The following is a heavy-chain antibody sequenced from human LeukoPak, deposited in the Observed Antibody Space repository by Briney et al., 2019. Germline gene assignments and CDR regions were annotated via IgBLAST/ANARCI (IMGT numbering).Heavy chain of an antibody. CDR2: ISSSGSTI. D-gene: IGHD4-17*01. Sequence: GGSLRLSCAASGFTFSSYDMNWVRQAPGKGLEWVSYISSSGSTIYYADSVKGRFTISRDNAKNSLYLQMNSLRAEDTAVYYCARDRRGPFAYGDYRFDYWGQGTLVTVSS. CDR3: ARDRRGPFAYGDYRFDY. V-gene: IGHV3-48*03. J-gene: IGHJ4*02. CDR1: GFTFSSYD.